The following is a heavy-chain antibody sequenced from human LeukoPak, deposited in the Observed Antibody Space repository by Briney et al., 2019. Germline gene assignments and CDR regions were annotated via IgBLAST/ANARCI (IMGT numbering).Heavy chain of an antibody. CDR2: IIPIFGTA. CDR1: GGTFSSYA. CDR3: ATFREERYGSGYYFDC. Sequence: SVKVSCKASGGTFSSYAISWVRQAPGQGLEWMGGIIPIFGTADYAQKFQGRVTITADKSTSTAYMELSSLRSEDTAVYYCATFREERYGSGYYFDCWGQGTLVTVSS. D-gene: IGHD3-10*01. V-gene: IGHV1-69*06. J-gene: IGHJ4*02.